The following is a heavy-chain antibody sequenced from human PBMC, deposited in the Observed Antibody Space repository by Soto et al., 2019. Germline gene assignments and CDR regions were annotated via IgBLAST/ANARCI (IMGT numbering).Heavy chain of an antibody. V-gene: IGHV1-24*01. CDR1: GYTLTELS. J-gene: IGHJ3*02. CDR2: FDPEDGET. Sequence: AASVKVSCKVSGYTLTELSMHWVRQAPGKGLEWMGGFDPEDGETIYAQKFQGRVTMTEDTSTDTAYMELSSLRSEDTAVYYCATPPHRVGATDDAFDIWGQGTMVTVSS. CDR3: ATPPHRVGATDDAFDI. D-gene: IGHD1-26*01.